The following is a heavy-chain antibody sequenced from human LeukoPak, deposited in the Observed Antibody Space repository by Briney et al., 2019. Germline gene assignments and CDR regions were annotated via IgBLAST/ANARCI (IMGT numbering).Heavy chain of an antibody. CDR3: ARPTSFGSGWYFDY. V-gene: IGHV4-59*08. J-gene: IGHJ4*02. CDR2: IYYSGST. D-gene: IGHD6-19*01. CDR1: GGCISSYY. Sequence: SETLSPTCTVSGGCISSYYWSWIRQPPGKGLERIRYIYYSGSTNYNPSLKSRVTISVDTSKNQFSLKLSSVTAADTAVYYCARPTSFGSGWYFDYWGQGTLVTVSS.